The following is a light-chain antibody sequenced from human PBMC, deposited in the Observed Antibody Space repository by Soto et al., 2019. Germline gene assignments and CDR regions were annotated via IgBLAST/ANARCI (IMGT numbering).Light chain of an antibody. J-gene: IGLJ3*02. CDR3: TSFTSTNTRWV. V-gene: IGLV2-14*03. CDR1: RSDVGTYNF. Sequence: QSVLTQPASVSGSPGQPITISCTGTRSDVGTYNFVSWYQQHPGKAPKLIIYDVSNRPSGVSNRFSGSKSGNTASLTISGLQADDESDYYCTSFTSTNTRWVFGGGTKLTVL. CDR2: DVS.